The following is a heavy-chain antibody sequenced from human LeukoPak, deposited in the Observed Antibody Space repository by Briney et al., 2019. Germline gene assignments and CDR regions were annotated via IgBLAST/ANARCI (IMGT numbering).Heavy chain of an antibody. V-gene: IGHV3-48*04. CDR3: ARGQWLADAFDI. D-gene: IGHD6-19*01. Sequence: GGSLRLSCAASGFTFSSYSMNWVRQAPGKGLEWVSSISSSGSTIYYADSVKGRFTISRDNAKNSLYLQMNSLRAEATAVYYCARGQWLADAFDIWGQGTMVTVSS. CDR2: ISSSGSTI. CDR1: GFTFSSYS. J-gene: IGHJ3*02.